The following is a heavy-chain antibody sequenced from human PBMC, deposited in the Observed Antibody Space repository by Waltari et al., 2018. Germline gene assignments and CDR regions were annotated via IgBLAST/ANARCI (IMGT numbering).Heavy chain of an antibody. CDR1: GFTFRNYA. Sequence: EVQMKESGGGVVQSGGSLRLSCSASGFTFRNYAFHWVRQTRGKGLQHISIISSDGGNKYYADSVKGRFTISRDNSKNSLHLQMTSLTADDTAVYYCVRDAGGYCSSTSCYASLSHWGQGAQVTVSS. J-gene: IGHJ4*02. CDR3: VRDAGGYCSSTSCYASLSH. D-gene: IGHD2-2*01. CDR2: ISSDGGNK. V-gene: IGHV3-64D*08.